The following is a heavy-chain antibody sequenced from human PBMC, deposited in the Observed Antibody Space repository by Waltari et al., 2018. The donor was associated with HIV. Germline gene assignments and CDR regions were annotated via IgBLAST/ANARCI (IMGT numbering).Heavy chain of an antibody. CDR3: ARDRRWLAAFDI. CDR2: ISSSSSYI. V-gene: IGHV3-21*01. J-gene: IGHJ3*02. Sequence: EVQLVESGGGLVKPGGSLRLSCAASGFTFSSYSMNWVRQAPGKGLEWVSSISSSSSYIYYADSVKGRFTISRDNAKNSLYLQMNSLRAEDTAVYYCARDRRWLAAFDIWGQGTMVTVSS. D-gene: IGHD5-12*01. CDR1: GFTFSSYS.